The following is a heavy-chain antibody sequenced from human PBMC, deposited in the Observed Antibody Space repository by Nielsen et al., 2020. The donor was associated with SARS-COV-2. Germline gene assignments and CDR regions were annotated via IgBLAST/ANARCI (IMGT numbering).Heavy chain of an antibody. CDR3: ASRAEGLQLWRRYFYYMDV. D-gene: IGHD5-18*01. Sequence: SETLSLTCTVSGGSITSDILSWSWIRQPPGKGLEWIGYMYYSGSTYYNPSLESRVTISVDRSKSQLSLRLTSVTAADMAVYYCASRAEGLQLWRRYFYYMDVWGKGTTVTVSS. V-gene: IGHV4-39*07. J-gene: IGHJ6*03. CDR2: MYYSGST. CDR1: GGSITSDILS.